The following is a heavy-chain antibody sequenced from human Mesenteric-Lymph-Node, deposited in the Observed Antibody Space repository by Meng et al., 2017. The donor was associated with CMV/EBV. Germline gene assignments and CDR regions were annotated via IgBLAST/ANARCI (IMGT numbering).Heavy chain of an antibody. CDR3: AKADIVVVLTTFGY. Sequence: GGSLRLFCAASGFTFSTYGMSWVRQAPGKGLEWVSTISGSGDKTYYADSVKGRFTISRDNSKNTLYLQMNSLRAEDTAVYYCAKADIVVVLTTFGYWGQGTLVTVSS. CDR1: GFTFSTYG. V-gene: IGHV3-23*01. J-gene: IGHJ4*02. CDR2: ISGSGDKT. D-gene: IGHD2-2*01.